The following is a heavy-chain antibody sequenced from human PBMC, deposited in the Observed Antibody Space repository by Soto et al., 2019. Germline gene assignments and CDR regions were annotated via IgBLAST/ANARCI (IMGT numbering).Heavy chain of an antibody. CDR1: GGSFSTHG. CDR2: IIPMFGAA. J-gene: IGHJ5*02. D-gene: IGHD5-18*01. CDR3: ARERYSQGFYNCFDP. Sequence: QVQLVQSGAEVKKPGSSVKVSCKASGGSFSTHGITWVREAPGQGLEWVGGIIPMFGAATSAQKLEDRVTIIADDSTNTVYMELSSRTPEDTGVYYCARERYSQGFYNCFDPWGQGTLVTVAS. V-gene: IGHV1-69*01.